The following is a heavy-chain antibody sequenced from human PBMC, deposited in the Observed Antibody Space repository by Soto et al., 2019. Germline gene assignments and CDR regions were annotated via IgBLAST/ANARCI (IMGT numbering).Heavy chain of an antibody. CDR2: IYYSGST. CDR1: GGSISSSSYY. Sequence: SETLSLTCTVSGGSISSSSYYWGWIRQPPGKGLEWIGSIYYSGSTYYNPSLKSRVTISVDTSKNQFSLKPSSVTAADTAVYYCAKSLIAARKYFDYWGQGTLVTVSS. D-gene: IGHD6-6*01. J-gene: IGHJ4*02. CDR3: AKSLIAARKYFDY. V-gene: IGHV4-39*01.